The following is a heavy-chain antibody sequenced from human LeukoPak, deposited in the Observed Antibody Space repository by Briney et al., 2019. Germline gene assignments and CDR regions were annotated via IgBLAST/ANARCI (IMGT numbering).Heavy chain of an antibody. CDR1: GYTFTSYG. CDR3: ARVGEYYYDSSGYYYFDY. V-gene: IGHV1-18*01. Sequence: ASVKVSCKASGYTFTSYGISWVRQAPGQGLEWMGWISAYNGNTNYAQKLQGRVTMTTDTSTSTAYMELRSLRSDDTAVYYCARVGEYYYDSSGYYYFDYWGQGTLATVSS. D-gene: IGHD3-22*01. J-gene: IGHJ4*02. CDR2: ISAYNGNT.